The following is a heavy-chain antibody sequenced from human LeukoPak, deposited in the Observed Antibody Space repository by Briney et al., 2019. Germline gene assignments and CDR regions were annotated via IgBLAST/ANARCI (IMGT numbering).Heavy chain of an antibody. D-gene: IGHD6-19*01. CDR2: ISAYHGKT. V-gene: IGHV1-18*01. CDR1: GYDFNTFG. CDR3: ARDSPFMVPGTGDAFDI. Sequence: GASVKVSCKASGYDFNTFGISWVRQAPGEGLEWMGWISAYHGKTNFPQRFQGRVTLTTETSTSTAYMELRSLRSDDTAIYYCARDSPFMVPGTGDAFDIWAKGPWSPSLQ. J-gene: IGHJ3*02.